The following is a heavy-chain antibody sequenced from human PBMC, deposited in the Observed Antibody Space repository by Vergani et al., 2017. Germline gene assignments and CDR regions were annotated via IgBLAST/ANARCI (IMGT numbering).Heavy chain of an antibody. CDR1: GGSISGVSYY. J-gene: IGHJ5*02. CDR2: IYYSGRT. D-gene: IGHD2-15*01. CDR3: ARAIVVVVAASGGNWFDP. Sequence: QVQLLESGPGLLKPSETLSLTCSVSGGSISGVSYYLSWVRQPAGKGLEWIGRIYYSGRTDYNPSLESRVTISVDTSKNTFSLKLNSVTAADTAIYYCARAIVVVVAASGGNWFDPWGQGTLVTVSS. V-gene: IGHV4-61*02.